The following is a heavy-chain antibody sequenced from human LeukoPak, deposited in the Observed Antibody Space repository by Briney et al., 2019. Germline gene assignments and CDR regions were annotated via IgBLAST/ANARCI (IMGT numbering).Heavy chain of an antibody. V-gene: IGHV3-30*04. J-gene: IGHJ4*02. D-gene: IGHD3-16*01. CDR2: ISYDGSNK. Sequence: GGSLRLSCAASGFTFSSYAMHWVRQAPGKGLEWVAVISYDGSNKYYADSVKGRFTISRDNSKNTLYLQMNSLRAEDTAVYYCARDRLGYLDYWGQGTLVTVSS. CDR1: GFTFSSYA. CDR3: ARDRLGYLDY.